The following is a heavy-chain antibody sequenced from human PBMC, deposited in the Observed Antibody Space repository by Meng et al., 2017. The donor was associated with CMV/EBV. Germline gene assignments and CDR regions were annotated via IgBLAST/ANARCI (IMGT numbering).Heavy chain of an antibody. CDR2: ISYDGSNK. D-gene: IGHD2-2*02. J-gene: IGHJ2*01. CDR3: ARDVVPAAIPRWYFDL. V-gene: IGHV3-30*04. CDR1: GFTFSSYA. Sequence: GESLKISYAASGFTFSSYAMHWVRQAPGKGLEWVAVISYDGSNKYYADSVKGRFTISRDNSKNTLYLQMNSLRAEDTAVYYCARDVVPAAIPRWYFDLWGRGTLVTVSS.